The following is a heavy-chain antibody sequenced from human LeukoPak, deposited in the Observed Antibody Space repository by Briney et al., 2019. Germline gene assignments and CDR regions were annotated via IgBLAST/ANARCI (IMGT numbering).Heavy chain of an antibody. CDR1: GFTVSSNY. V-gene: IGHV3-66*01. CDR2: IYSGGGT. Sequence: TGGSLRLSCAVSGFTVSSNYMSWVRQAPGKGLEWVSVIYSGGGTYYADSVKGRFTISRDNSKNTVYLQMNSLRVEDTAVYYCARSRGTFLPHDYWGQGTQVTVSS. D-gene: IGHD3-16*01. CDR3: ARSRGTFLPHDY. J-gene: IGHJ4*02.